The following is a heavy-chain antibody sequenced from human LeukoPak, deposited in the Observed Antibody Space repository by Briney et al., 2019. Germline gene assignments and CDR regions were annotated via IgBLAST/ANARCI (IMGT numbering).Heavy chain of an antibody. CDR3: VKGGYCGGDCYSLFDY. V-gene: IGHV3-64D*06. CDR1: GFTFRNYA. CDR2: ISSNGGTT. J-gene: IGHJ4*02. D-gene: IGHD2-21*02. Sequence: GGSLRLSCSASGFTFRNYAIHWVRQAPGKGLEYVSAISSNGGTTYYADSVRGRFTISRDNSKNTLYLQMSSLRAEDTAVYYCVKGGYCGGDCYSLFDYWGQGTLFTVFS.